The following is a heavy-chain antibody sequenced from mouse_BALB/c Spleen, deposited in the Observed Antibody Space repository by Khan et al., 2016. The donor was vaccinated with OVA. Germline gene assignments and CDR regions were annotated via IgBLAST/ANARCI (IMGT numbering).Heavy chain of an antibody. CDR2: INPSNGRT. CDR3: ARRAKGAGFAY. V-gene: IGHV1S81*02. CDR1: GYTFTSYW. J-gene: IGHJ3*01. Sequence: QIQLVQSGAELVKPGASVKLSCKASGYTFTSYWMHWVKQRPGQGLEWIGEINPSNGRTNYNEKFKSKATLTVDKSSSTAYMQLSSLTSEDSAVFYCARRAKGAGFAYWGQGTLVTVSA.